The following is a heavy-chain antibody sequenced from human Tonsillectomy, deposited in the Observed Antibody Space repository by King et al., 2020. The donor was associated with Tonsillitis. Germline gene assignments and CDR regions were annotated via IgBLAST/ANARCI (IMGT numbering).Heavy chain of an antibody. J-gene: IGHJ3*02. CDR2: IYHSGSP. D-gene: IGHD4-17*01. V-gene: IGHV4-38-2*01. Sequence: QLQESGPGLVKPSGTLSLMCAVSGYSISSDYYWGWIRQPPGKGLEWIGSIYHSGSPYHNPSLKSRVTVSVDTSKNQFSLKLSSVTAADTAVYYCASEPPPRYGKKVPRAFDIWGQWTMVTVSS. CDR3: ASEPPPRYGKKVPRAFDI. CDR1: GYSISSDYY.